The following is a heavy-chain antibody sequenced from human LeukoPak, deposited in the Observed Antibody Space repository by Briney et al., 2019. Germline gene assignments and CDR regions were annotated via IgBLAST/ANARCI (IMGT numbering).Heavy chain of an antibody. CDR1: GLTFSNYG. D-gene: IGHD6-19*01. J-gene: IGHJ4*02. V-gene: IGHV3-33*06. CDR2: IWHDASKL. Sequence: GGSLRLSCAASGLTFSNYGMHWVRQAPGKGLEWVALIWHDASKLYYVDSVKGRFTISRDNSKNTLYLQMNSLRAEDTAVYYCAKSSSGWYRPTFDYWGQGTLVTVSS. CDR3: AKSSSGWYRPTFDY.